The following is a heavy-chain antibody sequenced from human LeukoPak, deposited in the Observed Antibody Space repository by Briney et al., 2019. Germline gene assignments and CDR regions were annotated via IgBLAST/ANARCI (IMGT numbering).Heavy chain of an antibody. CDR2: IYHSGST. Sequence: SETLSLTCTVSGGSISSGYYWGWIRQPPGKGLEWIGSIYHSGSTYYNPSLKSRVTISVDTSKNQFSLKLSSVTAADTAVYYCARSGTVGAMPVWGQGTLVTVSS. V-gene: IGHV4-38-2*02. CDR3: ARSGTVGAMPV. CDR1: GGSISSGYY. J-gene: IGHJ4*02. D-gene: IGHD1-26*01.